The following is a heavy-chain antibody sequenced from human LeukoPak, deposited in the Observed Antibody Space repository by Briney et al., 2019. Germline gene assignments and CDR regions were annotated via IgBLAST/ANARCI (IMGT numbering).Heavy chain of an antibody. D-gene: IGHD1-1*01. CDR1: GGSISSSSYY. Sequence: SETLSLTCTVSGGSISSSSYYWGWIRQPPGKGLERIGSIYYSGSTYYNPSLKSPFTISVDTSKNQFSLKLSSVTAADTAVYYCAREGPTGTTSGWFDPWGQGTLVTVSS. J-gene: IGHJ5*02. V-gene: IGHV4-39*07. CDR3: AREGPTGTTSGWFDP. CDR2: IYYSGST.